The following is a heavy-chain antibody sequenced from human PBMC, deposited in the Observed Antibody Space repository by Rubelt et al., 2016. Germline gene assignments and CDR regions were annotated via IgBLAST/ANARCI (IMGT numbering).Heavy chain of an antibody. V-gene: IGHV4-34*01. J-gene: IGHJ5*02. CDR2: INHSGST. D-gene: IGHD2-2*01. Sequence: QVQLQQWGAGLLKPSETLSLTCAVYGGSFSGYYWSWIRQPPGKGLEWIGEINHSGSTNYNPSLKSRFTISVDTSKNQFCLKLSSVTAADTAVYYCARGRYCSSTSCYVRRWFDPWGQGTLVTVSS. CDR3: ARGRYCSSTSCYVRRWFDP. CDR1: GGSFSGYY.